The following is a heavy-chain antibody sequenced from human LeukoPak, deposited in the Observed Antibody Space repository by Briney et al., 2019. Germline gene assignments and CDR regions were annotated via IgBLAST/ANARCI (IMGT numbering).Heavy chain of an antibody. D-gene: IGHD5-24*01. J-gene: IGHJ6*02. CDR1: GFTFSSYG. CDR2: ISYDGSNK. CDR3: AKEEQLFYYYGMDV. Sequence: GGSLRLSCAASGFTFSSYGMHWVRQAPGKGLEWVAVISYDGSNKYYADSVKGRFTISRDNSKNTLYLQMNRLRAEDTAVYYCAKEEQLFYYYGMDVWGQGTTVTVSS. V-gene: IGHV3-30*18.